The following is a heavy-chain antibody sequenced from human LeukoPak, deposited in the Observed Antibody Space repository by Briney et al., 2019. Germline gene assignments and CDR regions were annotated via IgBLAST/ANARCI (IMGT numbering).Heavy chain of an antibody. J-gene: IGHJ4*02. V-gene: IGHV1-69*13. CDR3: ARITDYYFDY. Sequence: SVTVSCKASGGTFSSYAISWVRQAPGQGLEWMGGIIPIFGTANYAQKFQGRVTITADESTSTAYMDLSSLRSEDTAVYYCARITDYYFDYWGQGTLVTVSS. CDR1: GGTFSSYA. D-gene: IGHD3-16*01. CDR2: IIPIFGTA.